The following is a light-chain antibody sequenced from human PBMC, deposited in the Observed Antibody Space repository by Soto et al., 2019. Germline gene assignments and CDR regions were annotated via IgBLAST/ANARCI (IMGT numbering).Light chain of an antibody. Sequence: DIQMTQSPSSLSASVGDRVTITCRASQSISSYLNWYQQKPGKAPELLIYAASSLQSGVPSRFSGSGSGTAFTLSISRLQPEDFATYYCQQSYSTPLTFGGGTKVEI. CDR1: QSISSY. CDR3: QQSYSTPLT. CDR2: AAS. J-gene: IGKJ4*01. V-gene: IGKV1-39*01.